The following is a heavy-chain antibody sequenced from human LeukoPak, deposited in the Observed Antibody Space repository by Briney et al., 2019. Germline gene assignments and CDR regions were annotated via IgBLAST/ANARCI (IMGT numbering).Heavy chain of an antibody. Sequence: GASLRLSCAASGFTFSSYAMSWVRQAPGKGLEWVSAISGSGGSTYCADSVKGRFTISRDNSKNTLYLQMNSLRAEDTAVYYCAKIVRYYYDSSGYRGYFDYWGQGTLVTVSS. D-gene: IGHD3-22*01. J-gene: IGHJ4*02. CDR1: GFTFSSYA. CDR2: ISGSGGST. V-gene: IGHV3-23*01. CDR3: AKIVRYYYDSSGYRGYFDY.